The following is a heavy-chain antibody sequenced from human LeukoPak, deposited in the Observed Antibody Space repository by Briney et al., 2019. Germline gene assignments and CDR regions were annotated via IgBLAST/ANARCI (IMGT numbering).Heavy chain of an antibody. CDR1: GYTFTVYY. J-gene: IGHJ4*02. V-gene: IGHV1-2*02. CDR3: ARGGLRLSGGGFDY. CDR2: INPNSGGT. D-gene: IGHD2-15*01. Sequence: GASVKVSCKASGYTFTVYYMQWVRQAPGQGVEWMGWINPNSGGTNYAQKFQGRVTMTRDTSISTAYMELSRLRSDDTAVYYCARGGLRLSGGGFDYWGQGTLVTVSS.